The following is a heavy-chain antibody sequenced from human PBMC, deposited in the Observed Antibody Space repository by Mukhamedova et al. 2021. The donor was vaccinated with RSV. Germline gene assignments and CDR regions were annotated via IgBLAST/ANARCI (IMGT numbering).Heavy chain of an antibody. V-gene: IGHV3-64*01. Sequence: VRQAPGKGLEYLSAITNDGVHTYYANSVKGRFTISRDNSKNTVYLQMVSLRPEDMGVYYCAFSLSGENGVDVWGQGTTVTVSS. D-gene: IGHD3-10*02. J-gene: IGHJ6*02. CDR2: ITNDGVHT. CDR3: AFSLSGENGVDV.